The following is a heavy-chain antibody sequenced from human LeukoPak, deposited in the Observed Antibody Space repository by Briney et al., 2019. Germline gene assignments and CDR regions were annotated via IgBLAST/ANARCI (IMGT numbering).Heavy chain of an antibody. CDR1: GGSISTYY. CDR3: ARGGNYYRLRNWFDP. J-gene: IGHJ5*02. CDR2: IYYTGST. V-gene: IGHV4-59*01. D-gene: IGHD3-22*01. Sequence: SETLSLTCTVSGGSISTYYWSWIRQPPGKGLEWIAYIYYTGSTNCNPSLQSRVTISVDTSKNQFSLKLSSVTAADTAVYYCARGGNYYRLRNWFDPWGQGTLVTVSS.